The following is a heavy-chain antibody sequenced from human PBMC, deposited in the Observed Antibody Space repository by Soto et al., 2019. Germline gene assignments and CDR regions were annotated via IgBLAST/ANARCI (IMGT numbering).Heavy chain of an antibody. CDR2: IYWDDDK. Sequence: QITLKESGPTLAKPTQTLTLTCTFSGFSLSTSGVGVGWIRQPPGKALEWLALIYWDDDKRYSPSLKSRLTITKDTSKNQVVLTMTNMDPVDTATYYCAHRPVAAAGLDYWGQGTLVTVSS. V-gene: IGHV2-5*02. CDR1: GFSLSTSGVG. CDR3: AHRPVAAAGLDY. J-gene: IGHJ4*02. D-gene: IGHD6-13*01.